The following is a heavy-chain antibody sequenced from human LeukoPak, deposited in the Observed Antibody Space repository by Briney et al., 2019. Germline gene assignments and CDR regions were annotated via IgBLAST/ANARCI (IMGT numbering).Heavy chain of an antibody. CDR1: GFTFSSYW. D-gene: IGHD4-17*01. CDR3: ARVMTTVSIDD. CDR2: INSDGSSR. V-gene: IGHV3-74*01. Sequence: PGGSLRLSCAASGFTFSSYWMHWVRQAPGKGLVWVSRINSDGSSRSYADSVKGRYTISRDNAKNTLYLQMNSLRAEDTAVYYGARVMTTVSIDDWGQGTLVTVSS. J-gene: IGHJ4*02.